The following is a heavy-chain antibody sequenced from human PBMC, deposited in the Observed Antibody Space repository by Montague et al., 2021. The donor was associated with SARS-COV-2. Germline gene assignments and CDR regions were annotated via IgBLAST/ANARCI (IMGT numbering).Heavy chain of an antibody. CDR3: ARGGRGSRYHLLSGTWCDP. CDR2: INHSGAT. Sequence: SETLSLTCAVYGGSFSGYYWSWIRQSPGKGLEWIGEINHSGATNYNPSLKSRVIISADTSTNQFSLKTSSVTAADTAVYYCARGGRGSRYHLLSGTWCDPGGQETRVTVSS. V-gene: IGHV4-34*01. CDR1: GGSFSGYY. J-gene: IGHJ5*02. D-gene: IGHD2-2*01.